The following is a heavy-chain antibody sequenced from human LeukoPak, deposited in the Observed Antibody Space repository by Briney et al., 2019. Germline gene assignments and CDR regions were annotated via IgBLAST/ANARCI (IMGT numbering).Heavy chain of an antibody. CDR1: GFTFSSHG. CDR2: MSYDGTNK. J-gene: IGHJ4*02. V-gene: IGHV3-30*18. CDR3: AKRGYCSGGRCYSFHFDY. D-gene: IGHD2-15*01. Sequence: GGSLRLSCAASGFTFSSHGMHWVRQAPGKGLEWVALMSYDGTNKVYADSVKGRFTISRDNSKNTLYLETNNLRAEDTAVYYCAKRGYCSGGRCYSFHFDYWGQGTLVTVSS.